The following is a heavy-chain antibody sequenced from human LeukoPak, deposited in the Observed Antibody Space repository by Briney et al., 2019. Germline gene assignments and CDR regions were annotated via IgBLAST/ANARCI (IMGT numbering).Heavy chain of an antibody. CDR3: ARISPYCNSTICQWENWFDP. V-gene: IGHV5-51*01. Sequence: GESLKISCKGSGYHFNIYWIGWARQMPGKGLEWMGIIYPGDSDARYIPSFQGQVTISADRSISTAYLQWNSLKASDTAMYYCARISPYCNSTICQWENWFDPWGQGTLVTVSS. J-gene: IGHJ5*02. CDR1: GYHFNIYW. CDR2: IYPGDSDA. D-gene: IGHD2-2*01.